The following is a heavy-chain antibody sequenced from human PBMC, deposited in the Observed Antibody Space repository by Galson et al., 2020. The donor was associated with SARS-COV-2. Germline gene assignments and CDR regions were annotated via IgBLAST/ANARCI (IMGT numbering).Heavy chain of an antibody. D-gene: IGHD6-19*01. CDR1: GFTFFSYA. Sequence: GESLKISCAASGFTFFSYAINWVRQAPGKGLEWVAVISYDGSEKYYGDSVKGRFTISRDNSRNTLYLEMDGLRPEDTAVYYCARSGPSLAGTMGAFDIWGQGTTVTVSS. V-gene: IGHV3-30*04. CDR2: ISYDGSEK. CDR3: ARSGPSLAGTMGAFDI. J-gene: IGHJ3*02.